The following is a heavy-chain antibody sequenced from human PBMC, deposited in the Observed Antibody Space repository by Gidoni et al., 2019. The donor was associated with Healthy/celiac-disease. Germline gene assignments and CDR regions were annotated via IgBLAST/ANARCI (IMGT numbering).Heavy chain of an antibody. Sequence: QVQLQESGPGLVKPSETLSLTCAVSGYSISSGYYWGWIRQPPGKGLEWIGSIYHSGSTYYNPSLKSRVTISVDTSKNQFSLKLSSVTAADTAVYYCARVEFGEFTFDYWGQGTLVTVSS. J-gene: IGHJ4*02. CDR2: IYHSGST. D-gene: IGHD3-10*01. CDR3: ARVEFGEFTFDY. CDR1: GYSISSGYY. V-gene: IGHV4-38-2*01.